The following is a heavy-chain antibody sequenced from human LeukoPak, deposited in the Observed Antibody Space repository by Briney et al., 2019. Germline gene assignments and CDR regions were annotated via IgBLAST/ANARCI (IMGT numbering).Heavy chain of an antibody. J-gene: IGHJ6*04. CDR1: RFTFSSYW. D-gene: IGHD4-17*01. CDR2: IKQDGSVK. V-gene: IGHV3-7*03. Sequence: GGSLRLSCRASRFTFSSYWMSWVRQAPGKGLEWVANIKQDGSVKYYVDSVKGRFTISRDNAKNSLYLQMNSLRAEDTAVYYCARKDGDYGYYYYYGMDVWGKGTTVTVSS. CDR3: ARKDGDYGYYYYYGMDV.